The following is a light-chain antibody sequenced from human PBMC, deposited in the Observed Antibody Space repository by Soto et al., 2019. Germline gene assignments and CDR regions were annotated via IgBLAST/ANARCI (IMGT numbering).Light chain of an antibody. J-gene: IGLJ2*01. CDR2: DVN. CDR1: SSNVGGYNY. V-gene: IGLV2-14*03. Sequence: QSALTQPASVSGSPGQSITISCTGTSSNVGGYNYVSWYQQHPGKAPKLMIYDVNNRPSGISNRFSGSKSGNTASLTISGLQAEDEADYYCSSYTSSSGSVIFGGGTKLTVL. CDR3: SSYTSSSGSVI.